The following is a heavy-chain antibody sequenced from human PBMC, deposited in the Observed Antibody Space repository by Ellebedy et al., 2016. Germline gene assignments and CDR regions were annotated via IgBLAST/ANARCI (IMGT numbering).Heavy chain of an antibody. V-gene: IGHV3-21*01. CDR1: GFSFSTYS. Sequence: GESLKISXAASGFSFSTYSMNWVRQAPGKGLEWVSSISSSSSYIYYADSVKGRFTISRDNAKNSLYLQMNSLRAEDTAVYYCARGGVRVPAANRLDYWGQGTLVTVSS. J-gene: IGHJ4*02. D-gene: IGHD2-2*01. CDR3: ARGGVRVPAANRLDY. CDR2: ISSSSSYI.